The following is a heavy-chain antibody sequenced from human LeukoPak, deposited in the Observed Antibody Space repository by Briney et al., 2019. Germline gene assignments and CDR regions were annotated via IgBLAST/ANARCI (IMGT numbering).Heavy chain of an antibody. Sequence: ASVYLSCTASRYTFTSHDIDWVRQTPGQGLEWMVWMNINRGNTGSTQQFQGSVTMTRDTAISTAYMELSSLRSEDTAVYYCAREDIVVVPPARPLRPWGQGTLVTVSS. CDR1: RYTFTSHD. CDR3: AREDIVVVPPARPLRP. D-gene: IGHD2-2*01. J-gene: IGHJ5*02. CDR2: MNINRGNT. V-gene: IGHV1-8*01.